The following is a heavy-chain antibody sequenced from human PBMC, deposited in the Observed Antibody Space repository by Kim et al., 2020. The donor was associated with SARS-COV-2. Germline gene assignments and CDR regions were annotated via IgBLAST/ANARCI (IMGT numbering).Heavy chain of an antibody. J-gene: IGHJ5*02. CDR2: IYHSGST. D-gene: IGHD3-10*01. V-gene: IGHV4-4*02. CDR3: AREGGVSGSYYNDWFDP. CDR1: GGSISSSNW. Sequence: SETLSLTCAVSGGSISSSNWWSWVRQPPGKGLEWIGEIYHSGSTNYNPSLKSRVTISVDKSKNQFSLKLSSVTAADTAVYYCAREGGVSGSYYNDWFDPWGQGTLVTVSS.